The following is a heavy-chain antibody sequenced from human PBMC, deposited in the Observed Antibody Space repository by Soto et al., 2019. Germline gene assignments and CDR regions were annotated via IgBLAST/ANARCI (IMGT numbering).Heavy chain of an antibody. CDR1: GFTFSAYT. D-gene: IGHD3-3*01. CDR2: ISSSSSEI. CDR3: ARGGGDAYDFYYDGRDV. V-gene: IGHV3-21*01. Sequence: PGGSLRLSCAVTGFTFSAYTMNWVRQAPGKGLEWVSSISSSSSEIFYADSVKGRVTISRDNAENSLSLQRNSLRAEDTAVCYCARGGGDAYDFYYDGRDVWGQGTTVTVSS. J-gene: IGHJ6*02.